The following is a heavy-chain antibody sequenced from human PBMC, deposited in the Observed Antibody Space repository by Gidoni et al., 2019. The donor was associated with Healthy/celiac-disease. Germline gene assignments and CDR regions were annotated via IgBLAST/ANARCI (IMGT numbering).Heavy chain of an antibody. J-gene: IGHJ4*02. D-gene: IGHD1-1*01. CDR2: ISGSGGST. CDR1: GFTFSSYA. CDR3: AKDRRPNGALSEGYFDY. Sequence: EVQLLESGGGLLQPGGSLRLSCAASGFTFSSYAMSWVRQAPGKGLEWVSAISGSGGSTYYADSVKGRFTISRDNSKNTLYLQMNSLRAEDTAVYYCAKDRRPNGALSEGYFDYWGQGTLVTVSS. V-gene: IGHV3-23*01.